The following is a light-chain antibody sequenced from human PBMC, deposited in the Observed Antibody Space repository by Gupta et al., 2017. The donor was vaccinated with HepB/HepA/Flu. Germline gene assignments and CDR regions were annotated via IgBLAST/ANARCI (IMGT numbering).Light chain of an antibody. V-gene: IGKV3-20*01. CDR2: CTS. CDR3: QPYGSSLWV. J-gene: IGKJ1*01. Sequence: IVLTQSPGSLSLSPGERATLTCRASQIVSSSNLAWYQQIPGQSPSILLYCTSSRATGIPDGFGGSRSGRDFNVAVGRLESDDLAVYCCQPYGSSLWVFVQGTRVEIK. CDR1: QIVSSSN.